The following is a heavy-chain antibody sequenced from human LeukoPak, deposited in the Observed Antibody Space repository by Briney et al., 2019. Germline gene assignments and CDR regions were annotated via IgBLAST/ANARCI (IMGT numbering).Heavy chain of an antibody. CDR1: GFTVSSNY. CDR2: IYGGGST. CDR3: ARGPGFSSSQPPYYFDY. Sequence: GGSLRLSCAASGFTVSSNYMSWVRQAPGKGLEWVSVIYGGGSTYYADSVKGRFTISRDNSKNTLYLQMNSLRVEDTAVYYCARGPGFSSSQPPYYFDYWGQGTLVTVSS. J-gene: IGHJ4*02. V-gene: IGHV3-53*01. D-gene: IGHD6-13*01.